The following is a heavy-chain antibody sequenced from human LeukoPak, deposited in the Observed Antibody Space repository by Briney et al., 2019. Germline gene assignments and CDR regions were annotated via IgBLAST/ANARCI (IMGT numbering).Heavy chain of an antibody. CDR3: ARVRWGYYAY. J-gene: IGHJ4*02. CDR1: GRSFSGYY. Sequence: SETLSLTCAVYGRSFSGYYWSWIRQPPGKGLEWIGEINHSGSTNYNPSLKSRVTISVDTSKNQFSLKLSSVTAADTAVYYCARVRWGYYAYWGQGTLVTVSS. CDR2: INHSGST. D-gene: IGHD3-10*01. V-gene: IGHV4-34*01.